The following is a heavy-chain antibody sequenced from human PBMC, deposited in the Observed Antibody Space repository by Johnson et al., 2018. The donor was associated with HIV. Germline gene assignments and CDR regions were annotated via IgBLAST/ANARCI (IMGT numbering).Heavy chain of an antibody. CDR3: AKGGGSSWSDAFDI. Sequence: QVQLVESRGGLVKPGGSLRLSCAASGFTFSDYYMSWIRQAPGKGLEWVSYISSSGSSIYYADSVKGRFTISRDNSKNTLYLQMNSLRAEDTAVYYCAKGGGSSWSDAFDIWGQGTMVTVSS. V-gene: IGHV3-11*01. CDR2: ISSSGSSI. D-gene: IGHD6-13*01. J-gene: IGHJ3*02. CDR1: GFTFSDYY.